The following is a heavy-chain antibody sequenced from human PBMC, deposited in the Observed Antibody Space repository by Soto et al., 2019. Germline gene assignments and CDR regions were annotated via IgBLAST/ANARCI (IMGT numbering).Heavy chain of an antibody. CDR3: ARDPGYCSSTSCYPDWFDP. Sequence: GASVKVSCKASGYTFTSYGIRWVRQAPGQGLEWMGWISAYKGNTNYAQKLQGRVTMTTDTSTSTAYTELRSLRSDDTAVYYCARDPGYCSSTSCYPDWFDPWGQGTPVTVSS. V-gene: IGHV1-18*04. CDR2: ISAYKGNT. J-gene: IGHJ5*02. D-gene: IGHD2-2*01. CDR1: GYTFTSYG.